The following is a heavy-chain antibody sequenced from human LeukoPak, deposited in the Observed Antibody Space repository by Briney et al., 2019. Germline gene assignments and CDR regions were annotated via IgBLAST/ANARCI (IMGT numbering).Heavy chain of an antibody. CDR1: GGSISSSKW. CDR3: ARGGNYGDYDGYFDY. V-gene: IGHV4-4*02. D-gene: IGHD4-17*01. Sequence: PSGTLSLTCAVSGGSISSSKWWSWVRQPPGKGLEWIGEIYHSGSTNYNPSLKSRVTISVDKSKNQFSLKLSSVTAADTAVYYCARGGNYGDYDGYFDYWGQGTLVTVSS. CDR2: IYHSGST. J-gene: IGHJ4*02.